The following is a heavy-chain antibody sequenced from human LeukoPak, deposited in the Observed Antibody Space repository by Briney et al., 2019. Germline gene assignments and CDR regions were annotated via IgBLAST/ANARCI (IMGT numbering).Heavy chain of an antibody. CDR3: VRDLWGFDY. D-gene: IGHD1-26*01. J-gene: IGHJ4*02. CDR2: MGGDGVTA. V-gene: IGHV3-64D*06. CDR1: GFSFSTLA. Sequence: GGSLSLSCSASGFSFSTLAMHWVRQAPGKGLEYLAIMGGDGVTAYFEDSVKGRFTVSRDISKNTLYLQMTNLRPEDTAVYYCVRDLWGFDYWGQGTLVTVSS.